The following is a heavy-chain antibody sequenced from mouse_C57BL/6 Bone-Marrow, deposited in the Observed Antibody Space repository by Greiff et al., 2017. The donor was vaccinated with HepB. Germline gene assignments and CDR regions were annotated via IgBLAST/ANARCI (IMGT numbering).Heavy chain of an antibody. CDR1: GFTFSDYG. D-gene: IGHD1-1*01. CDR2: ISSGSSTI. J-gene: IGHJ4*01. V-gene: IGHV5-17*01. CDR3: AMVEGDYYGYYAMDY. Sequence: EVQLQESGGGLVKPGGSLKLSCAASGFTFSDYGMHWVRQAPEKGLEWVAYISSGSSTIYYADTVKGRFTISRDNAKNTLFLQMTSLRSEDTAMYYCAMVEGDYYGYYAMDYWGQGTSVTVSS.